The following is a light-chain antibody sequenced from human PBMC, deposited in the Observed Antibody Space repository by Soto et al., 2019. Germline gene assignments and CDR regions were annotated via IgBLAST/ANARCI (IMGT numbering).Light chain of an antibody. Sequence: EFVLTQSPGTLSLSPGERATLSCRASQSLTNSFIAWYQQRPGQAPRLLIYDTSSRASGIQDRFSGSGSGTDFTLTISRLETEDFAVFYCKQYGTSEIIFGQGTRLENK. CDR2: DTS. V-gene: IGKV3-20*01. CDR1: QSLTNSF. CDR3: KQYGTSEII. J-gene: IGKJ5*01.